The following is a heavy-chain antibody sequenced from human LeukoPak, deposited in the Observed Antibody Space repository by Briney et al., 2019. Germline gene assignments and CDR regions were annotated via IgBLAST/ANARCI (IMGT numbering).Heavy chain of an antibody. CDR1: GGSISSSSYY. Sequence: SETLSLTCTVSGGSISSSSYYWGWIRQPPGKGLEWIGSIYYSGSTYYNPSLKSRVTISVDTSKNQFSLKLSSVTAADTAVYYCARNEGTTIDYFDYWGQGTLVTVSS. V-gene: IGHV4-39*07. D-gene: IGHD5-24*01. CDR3: ARNEGTTIDYFDY. CDR2: IYYSGST. J-gene: IGHJ4*02.